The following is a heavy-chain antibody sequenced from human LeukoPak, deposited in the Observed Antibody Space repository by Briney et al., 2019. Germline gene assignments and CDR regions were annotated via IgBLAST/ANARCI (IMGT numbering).Heavy chain of an antibody. CDR2: IYYSGST. J-gene: IGHJ5*02. Sequence: PSETLSLTCTVSGGSISSYYWGWIRQPPGKGLEWIGSIYYSGSTYYNPSLKSRVTISVDTSKNQFSLKLSSVTAADTAVYYCACAAGYSYDNWFDPWGQGTLVTVSS. V-gene: IGHV4-39*01. D-gene: IGHD5-18*01. CDR3: ACAAGYSYDNWFDP. CDR1: GGSISSYY.